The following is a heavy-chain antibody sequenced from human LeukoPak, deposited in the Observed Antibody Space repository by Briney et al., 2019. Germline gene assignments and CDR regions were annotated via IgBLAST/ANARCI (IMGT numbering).Heavy chain of an antibody. D-gene: IGHD3-22*01. CDR1: GFTFTSSA. CDR2: IVVGSGNT. V-gene: IGHV1-58*02. CDR3: AAACNYYDSSGCSDY. J-gene: IGHJ4*02. Sequence: SVKVSCKASGFTFTSSAMQWVRQARGQRLEWIGWIVVGSGNTNYAQKFQERVTITRDMSTSTAYMELSSLRSEDTAVYYCAAACNYYDSSGCSDYWGQGTLVTVSS.